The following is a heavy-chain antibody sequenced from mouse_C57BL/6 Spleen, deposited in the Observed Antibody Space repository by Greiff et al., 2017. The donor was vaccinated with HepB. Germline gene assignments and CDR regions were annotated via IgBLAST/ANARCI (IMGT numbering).Heavy chain of an antibody. Sequence: QQPGAELVMPGASVKLSCKASGYTFTSYWMHWVKQRPGQGLEWIGEIDPSDSYTNYNQKFKGKSTLTVDKSSSTAYMQLSSLTSEDSAVYYCARRDIDGYYNYWYFDVWGTGTTVTVSS. CDR2: IDPSDSYT. V-gene: IGHV1-69*01. J-gene: IGHJ1*03. CDR1: GYTFTSYW. D-gene: IGHD2-3*01. CDR3: ARRDIDGYYNYWYFDV.